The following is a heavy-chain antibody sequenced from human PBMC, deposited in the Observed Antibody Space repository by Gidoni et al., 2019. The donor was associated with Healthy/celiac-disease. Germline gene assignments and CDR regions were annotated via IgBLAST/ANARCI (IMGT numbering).Heavy chain of an antibody. V-gene: IGHV3-23*01. Sequence: EVQLLESGGGLVQPGGSLRLSCSASGFPFSSYAMSWVRQAPGKGLEWVSAISGSGGSTYYADSVKGRCTISRDNSKNTLYLQMNSLRAEDTAVYYCAKLGGYYYVSFDYWGQGTLVTVSS. D-gene: IGHD3-22*01. CDR1: GFPFSSYA. CDR3: AKLGGYYYVSFDY. CDR2: ISGSGGST. J-gene: IGHJ4*02.